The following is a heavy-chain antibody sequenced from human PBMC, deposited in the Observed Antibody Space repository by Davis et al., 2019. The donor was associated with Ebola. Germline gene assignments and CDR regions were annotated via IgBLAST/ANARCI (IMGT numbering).Heavy chain of an antibody. D-gene: IGHD4-17*01. CDR3: ARHGPYGDYVWYFDL. J-gene: IGHJ2*01. CDR1: GGSISSYY. V-gene: IGHV4-59*08. CDR2: IYYSGST. Sequence: MPSETLSLTCTVSGGSISSYYWSWIRQPPGKGLEWIGYIYYSGSTNYNPSLKSRVTISVDTSKNQFSLKLSSVTAADTAVYYCARHGPYGDYVWYFDLWGRGTLVTVSS.